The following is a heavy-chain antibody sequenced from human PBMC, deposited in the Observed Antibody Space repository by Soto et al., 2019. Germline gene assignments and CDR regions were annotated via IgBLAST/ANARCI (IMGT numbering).Heavy chain of an antibody. J-gene: IGHJ4*02. Sequence: QVQLVQSGGEVKKPGASVKVSCKASGDTVTNYGISWVRQAPGQGREWMGWISFYNGHTNYAQKLQGRVTLTTDTSTSTAYMEWRSLRAEDTAVYYCASATSIAGAGKESWGQGTLVTVSS. D-gene: IGHD6-19*01. V-gene: IGHV1-18*01. CDR3: ASATSIAGAGKES. CDR2: ISFYNGHT. CDR1: GDTVTNYG.